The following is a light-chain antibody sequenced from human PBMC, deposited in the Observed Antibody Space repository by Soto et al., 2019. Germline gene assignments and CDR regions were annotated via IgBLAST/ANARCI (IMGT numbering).Light chain of an antibody. CDR1: SSNIGNNY. Sequence: QSVLTQPPSVSAAPGKKVTISCSGSSSNIGNNYVSWYQQLPGTAPKLLIYDNNKRPSGIPDRFSGSKAGTSATLGITGLQTGDEADYDCGTWDSSLSAGVFGGGTKLTVL. J-gene: IGLJ3*02. CDR3: GTWDSSLSAGV. CDR2: DNN. V-gene: IGLV1-51*01.